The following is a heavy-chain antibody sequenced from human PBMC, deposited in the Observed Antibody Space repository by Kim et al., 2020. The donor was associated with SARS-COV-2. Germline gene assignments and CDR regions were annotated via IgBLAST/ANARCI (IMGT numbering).Heavy chain of an antibody. D-gene: IGHD3-22*01. J-gene: IGHJ5*02. V-gene: IGHV1-2*02. CDR3: AKENTYYDSP. CDR1: GYTFTDYY. CDR2: MNPKNGDT. Sequence: ASVKVSCKASGYTFTDYYMHCVRQAPGQGLEWMGWMNPKNGDTKYAQQFQGRISMTRDTSTNTASMELSSLRPDDTAVYYCAKENTYYDSPWGQGTLVTV.